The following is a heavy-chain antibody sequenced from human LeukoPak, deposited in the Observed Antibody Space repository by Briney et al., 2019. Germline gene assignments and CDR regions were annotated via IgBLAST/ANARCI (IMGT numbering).Heavy chain of an antibody. CDR1: GYTFTRYD. Sequence: ASVKVSSKPSGYTFTRYDINWVRQATGQGLEWMGWMNPKSGNTGYAQKFQGRVTMTRDTSISTAYMELSSLRSEDTAVYYCARVTGSIDYWGQGTLVTVAS. D-gene: IGHD1-26*01. J-gene: IGHJ4*02. CDR2: MNPKSGNT. CDR3: ARVTGSIDY. V-gene: IGHV1-8*01.